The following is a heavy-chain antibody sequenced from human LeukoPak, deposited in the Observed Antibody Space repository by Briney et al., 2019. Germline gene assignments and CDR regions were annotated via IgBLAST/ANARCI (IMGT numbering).Heavy chain of an antibody. CDR2: IKQDGSEK. CDR1: GFTFSSYW. D-gene: IGHD3-3*01. J-gene: IGHJ4*02. CDR3: ARDMRYGFRSGYPDY. Sequence: GGSLRLSCAASGFTFSSYWMSWVRQAPGKGLEWVANIKQDGSEKYYVDSVKGRFTISRDNAKNSLYLQMNSLRAEDTAVYYCARDMRYGFRSGYPDYWGQGTLVTVSS. V-gene: IGHV3-7*01.